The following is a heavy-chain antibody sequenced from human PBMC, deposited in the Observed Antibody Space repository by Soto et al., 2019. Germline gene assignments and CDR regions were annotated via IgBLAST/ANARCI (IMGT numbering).Heavy chain of an antibody. CDR1: GFTFSSHA. J-gene: IGHJ6*03. CDR3: AKDRVTIFGVVPYYYYYMDV. Sequence: GGSLRLSCTASGFTFSSHARGWLRQAPGTEPEWVAFVDGSGADTSYADSVKGRFTIARDNSENSLFLHMNSLRAEDTAVYYCAKDRVTIFGVVPYYYYYMDVWGKGTTVTVSS. V-gene: IGHV3-23*01. D-gene: IGHD3-3*01. CDR2: VDGSGADT.